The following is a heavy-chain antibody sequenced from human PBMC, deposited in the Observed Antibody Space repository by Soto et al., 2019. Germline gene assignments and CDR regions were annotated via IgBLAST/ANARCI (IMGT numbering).Heavy chain of an antibody. D-gene: IGHD1-26*01. CDR2: IWYDGSNK. Sequence: PGGSLRLSCAASGFTFSSYGMHWVRQAPGKGLGWVAVIWYDGSNKYYADSVKGRFTISRDNSKNTLYLQMNSLRAEDTAVYYCARTPGGVNGGSYSSAIDYWGQGTLVTVPQ. J-gene: IGHJ4*02. CDR1: GFTFSSYG. V-gene: IGHV3-33*01. CDR3: ARTPGGVNGGSYSSAIDY.